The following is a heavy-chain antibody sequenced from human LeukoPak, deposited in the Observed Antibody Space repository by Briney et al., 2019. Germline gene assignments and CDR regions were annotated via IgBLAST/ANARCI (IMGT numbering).Heavy chain of an antibody. V-gene: IGHV1-2*02. J-gene: IGHJ4*02. Sequence: ASARVSCKASGYSFTDYHIHWVRQAPGQGLERMGSINLNSGGANYEQKFQGSLTVTRETSISTVYMGLSNLKSDDTAVYYCARGSGVAAPGQSPFDSWGQGTLVTVSS. CDR1: GYSFTDYH. CDR3: ARGSGVAAPGQSPFDS. D-gene: IGHD2-15*01. CDR2: INLNSGGA.